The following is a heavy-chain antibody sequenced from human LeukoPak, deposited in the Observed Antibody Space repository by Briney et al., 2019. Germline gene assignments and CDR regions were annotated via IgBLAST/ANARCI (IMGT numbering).Heavy chain of an antibody. V-gene: IGHV4-39*01. D-gene: IGHD4-17*01. Sequence: SETLSLTCTGSGGSISSSSYYWGWLRQPPGKGLEWIGSSYYSGNTYYNPSIKSRVTISIDTSKRQFSLKLSSVTAADTAVYYCARHSGMTTVTAYLDYWGQGTLVTVSS. CDR1: GGSISSSSYY. CDR2: SYYSGNT. CDR3: ARHSGMTTVTAYLDY. J-gene: IGHJ4*02.